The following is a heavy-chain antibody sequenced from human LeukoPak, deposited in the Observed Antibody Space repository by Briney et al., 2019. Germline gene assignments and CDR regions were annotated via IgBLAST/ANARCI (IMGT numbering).Heavy chain of an antibody. Sequence: GASVKVSCEASGYTFTGYYIHWVRQAPGQGLEWMGWVNPNGGSTSYAQKFQGRVTMTRDTSTSTVYMELSSLRSEDTAVYYCARDRKVVPAAIGASYWGQGTLVTVSS. CDR1: GYTFTGYY. CDR3: ARDRKVVPAAIGASY. D-gene: IGHD2-2*02. CDR2: VNPNGGST. V-gene: IGHV1-46*01. J-gene: IGHJ4*02.